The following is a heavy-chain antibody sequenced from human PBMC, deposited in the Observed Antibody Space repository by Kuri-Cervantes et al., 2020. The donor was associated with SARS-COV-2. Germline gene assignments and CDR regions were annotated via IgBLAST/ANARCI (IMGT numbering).Heavy chain of an antibody. CDR2: IRYDGSNK. V-gene: IGHV3-30*02. D-gene: IGHD3-10*01. Sequence: GGSLRLSCAASGFNFGRYGMHWVRQAPGKGPEWVAFIRYDGSNKYYVDSVKGRFTTSRDNAKNSLYLQMNSLRAEDTAVYYCARGEIMVRGVPSDYWGQGTLVTVSS. CDR3: ARGEIMVRGVPSDY. CDR1: GFNFGRYG. J-gene: IGHJ4*02.